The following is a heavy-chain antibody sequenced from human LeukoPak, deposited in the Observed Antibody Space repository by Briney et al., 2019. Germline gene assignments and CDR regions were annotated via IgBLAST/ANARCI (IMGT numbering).Heavy chain of an antibody. CDR1: GFTFSNYA. J-gene: IGHJ4*02. CDR3: AKDEALRTAAGQSLDY. V-gene: IGHV3-30*04. D-gene: IGHD6-13*01. CDR2: MWYGGSNK. Sequence: GRSLKLSCAASGFTFSNYAMHWVRQAPGKGLEWVAVMWYGGSNKYYADSVKGRFTISRDNSKNTLYLEMNSLRPEDTAVYYCAKDEALRTAAGQSLDYWGQGTLVTVSS.